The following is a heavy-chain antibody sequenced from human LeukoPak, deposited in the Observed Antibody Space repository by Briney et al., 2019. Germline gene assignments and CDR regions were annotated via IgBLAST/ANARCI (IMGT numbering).Heavy chain of an antibody. CDR1: TFALRNYE. D-gene: IGHD3-10*01. J-gene: IGHJ4*02. Sequence: GGSLRLSCSASTFALRNYEMNWVRQAPGKGLEWISYISRSGSTIYYADSVKGRFTISRDNAEDSLFLQMNSLRAEDTAVYYCARERSSYAPSAPFFFDFWGQGTLVTVSS. CDR3: ARERSSYAPSAPFFFDF. CDR2: ISRSGSTI. V-gene: IGHV3-48*03.